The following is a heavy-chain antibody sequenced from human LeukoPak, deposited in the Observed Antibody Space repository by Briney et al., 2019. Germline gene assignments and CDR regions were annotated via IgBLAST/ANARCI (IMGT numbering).Heavy chain of an antibody. CDR2: INHNGST. CDR1: GGSFSGYY. J-gene: IGHJ6*03. CDR3: ARDPYSGGYGDDYYYYMDV. V-gene: IGHV4-34*01. Sequence: SETLSLTCAVYGGSFSGYYWSWIRQPPGKGLEWIGEINHNGSTNYNSSLKSRVTISLDTSKNQFSLKLSSVTAEDTAVYYCARDPYSGGYGDDYYYYMDVWGKGTTVTISS. D-gene: IGHD1-26*01.